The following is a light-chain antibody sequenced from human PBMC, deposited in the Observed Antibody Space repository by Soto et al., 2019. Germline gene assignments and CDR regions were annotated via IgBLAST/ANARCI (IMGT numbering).Light chain of an antibody. CDR2: SAS. CDR3: QQYRYSFWT. Sequence: LVLKQSPGTLSLSPMEIATLSFMVSHSVSSSYLAWYQQKPGQAPRLLIYSASSRATGIPDRFSGSGSGTDYTLTISRLEPQDFAVYYCQQYRYSFWTFGQGTKVDIK. J-gene: IGKJ1*01. CDR1: HSVSSSY. V-gene: IGKV3-20*01.